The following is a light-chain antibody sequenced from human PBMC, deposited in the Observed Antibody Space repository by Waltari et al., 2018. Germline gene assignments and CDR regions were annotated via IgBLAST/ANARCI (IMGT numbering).Light chain of an antibody. Sequence: DIQLTHSPSSLSASVRATVTITCRASQSLISWLDWYQQKPGEAPNLLIYKASSLPGGVPARFSGSGSGTEFTLTISSLQPEDFATYYCLQYTSSPFTFGPGTKLDI. CDR1: QSLISW. J-gene: IGKJ3*01. V-gene: IGKV1-12*01. CDR3: LQYTSSPFT. CDR2: KAS.